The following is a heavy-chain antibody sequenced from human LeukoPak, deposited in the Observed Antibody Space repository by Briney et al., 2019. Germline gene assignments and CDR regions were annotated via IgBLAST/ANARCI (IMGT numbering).Heavy chain of an antibody. CDR3: ARLSRVRYSSGFQPLHYYYMDV. CDR1: GYTFTSYY. J-gene: IGHJ6*03. CDR2: INPSGGST. V-gene: IGHV1-46*01. D-gene: IGHD5-18*01. Sequence: GASVKVSCKASGYTFTSYYMHWVRQAPGQGLEWMGIINPSGGSTSYAQKFQGRVTMTRDTSTSTVYMELSSLRSEDTAVYYCARLSRVRYSSGFQPLHYYYMDVWGKGTTVTVS.